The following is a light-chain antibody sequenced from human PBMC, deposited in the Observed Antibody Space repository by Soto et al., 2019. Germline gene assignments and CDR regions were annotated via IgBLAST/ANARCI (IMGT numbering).Light chain of an antibody. CDR2: KAS. Sequence: DIQMTQSPSTLSASVGDRFTITCRASQSISSWLAWYQQKPGKAPKLLIYKASGLESGVPSRFSGSGSGTEFTLTISSLQPDDFATYYCQQYNSYSWTFGQGTKVDI. J-gene: IGKJ1*01. CDR3: QQYNSYSWT. V-gene: IGKV1-5*03. CDR1: QSISSW.